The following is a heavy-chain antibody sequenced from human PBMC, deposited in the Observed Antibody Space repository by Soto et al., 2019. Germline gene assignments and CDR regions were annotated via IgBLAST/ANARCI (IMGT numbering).Heavy chain of an antibody. Sequence: SVKVSCKASGGTFSSYAISWVRQAPGQGLEWMGGIIPIFGTANYAQKFQGRVTITADESTSTAYMELSSLRSEDTAVYYCARAQDYDILTGYTPPNYYYYYGMDVWGQGTTVTVSS. CDR3: ARAQDYDILTGYTPPNYYYYYGMDV. CDR2: IIPIFGTA. J-gene: IGHJ6*02. D-gene: IGHD3-9*01. V-gene: IGHV1-69*13. CDR1: GGTFSSYA.